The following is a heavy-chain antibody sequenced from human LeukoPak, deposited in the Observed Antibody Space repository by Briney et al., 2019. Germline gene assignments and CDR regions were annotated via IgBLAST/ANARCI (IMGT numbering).Heavy chain of an antibody. CDR1: GFTFDVYA. J-gene: IGHJ4*02. Sequence: GRSLRLSCAASGFTFDVYAMHWVRLAPGKGLEWVSGISWNSGSIGYADSVKGRFTISRDNAKNFLYLQMNSLRAEDTALYYCAKGVRSPIENWRLRYFDWLGGHFDYWGQGTLVTVSS. CDR2: ISWNSGSI. CDR3: AKGVRSPIENWRLRYFDWLGGHFDY. D-gene: IGHD3-9*01. V-gene: IGHV3-9*01.